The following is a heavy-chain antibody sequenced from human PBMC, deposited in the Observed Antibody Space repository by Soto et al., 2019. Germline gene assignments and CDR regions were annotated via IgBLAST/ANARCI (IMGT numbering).Heavy chain of an antibody. CDR1: GFTFSSYG. D-gene: IGHD5-12*01. CDR2: ISYDGSNK. CDR3: AKALTRGARDTDY. V-gene: IGHV3-30*18. J-gene: IGHJ4*02. Sequence: QVQLVESGGGVVQPGRSLRLSCAASGFTFSSYGMHWVRQAPGKGLEWVAVISYDGSNKYYADSVKGRFTISRDNSKNTLYLQMNSLRAEDTAVYYCAKALTRGARDTDYWGQGTLVTVSS.